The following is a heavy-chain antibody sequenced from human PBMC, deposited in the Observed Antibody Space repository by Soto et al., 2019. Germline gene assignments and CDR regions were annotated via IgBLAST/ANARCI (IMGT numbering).Heavy chain of an antibody. Sequence: QLQLQESGPGLVKPSETLSLTCTVSGGSISSSSYYWGWIRQPPGKGLEWIGSIYYSGSTYYNPSLKSRVTISVDTAKNQFSLKLSSVTAADTAVYYCARQRYSGSYCDYWGQGTLVTVSS. J-gene: IGHJ4*02. V-gene: IGHV4-39*01. CDR3: ARQRYSGSYCDY. D-gene: IGHD1-26*01. CDR2: IYYSGST. CDR1: GGSISSSSYY.